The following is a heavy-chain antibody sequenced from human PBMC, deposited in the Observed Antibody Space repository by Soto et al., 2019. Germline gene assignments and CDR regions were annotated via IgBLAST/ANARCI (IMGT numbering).Heavy chain of an antibody. CDR1: GSTFSSYE. CDR3: ARDLTYYDSSGYYNYYYYGMDV. V-gene: IGHV3-48*03. D-gene: IGHD3-22*01. CDR2: ISSSGSTI. Sequence: GGSLRLSCAASGSTFSSYEMNWVRQAPGKGLEWVSYISSSGSTIYYADSVKGRFTISRDNARNSLYLQMNSLRAEDTAVYYCARDLTYYDSSGYYNYYYYGMDVWGQGTTVTVSS. J-gene: IGHJ6*02.